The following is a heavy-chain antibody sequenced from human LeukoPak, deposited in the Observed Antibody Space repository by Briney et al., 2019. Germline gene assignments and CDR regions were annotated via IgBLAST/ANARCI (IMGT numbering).Heavy chain of an antibody. D-gene: IGHD1-14*01. CDR1: GFTFSSYA. CDR3: ARVPERYDAFDI. V-gene: IGHV3-7*01. Sequence: GGSLRLSCAASGFTFSSYAMHWVRQAPGKGLEWVANIKQDGSEKYYVDSVKGRFTISRDNAKNSLYLQMNSLRAEDTAVYYCARVPERYDAFDIWGQGTMVTVSS. J-gene: IGHJ3*02. CDR2: IKQDGSEK.